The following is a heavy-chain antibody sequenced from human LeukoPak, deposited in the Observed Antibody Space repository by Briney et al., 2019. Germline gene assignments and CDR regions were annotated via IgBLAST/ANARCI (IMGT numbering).Heavy chain of an antibody. Sequence: ASVKVSCKASGYTFTSYGISWVRQAPGQGLEWMGRINPNSGGTNYAQKFQGRVTMTRDTSISTAYMELSRLRSDDTAVYYCARVSGSYWGTLFDYWGQGTLVTVSS. D-gene: IGHD1-26*01. CDR1: GYTFTSYG. CDR3: ARVSGSYWGTLFDY. CDR2: INPNSGGT. V-gene: IGHV1-2*06. J-gene: IGHJ4*02.